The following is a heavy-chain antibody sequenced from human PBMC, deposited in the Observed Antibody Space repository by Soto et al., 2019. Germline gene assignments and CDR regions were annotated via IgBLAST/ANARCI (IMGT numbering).Heavy chain of an antibody. D-gene: IGHD2-21*01. CDR2: IKEDGSDK. Sequence: PGGSLRLSCVASGFTFRSHWMTWIRQAPGKGLERVASIKEDGSDKKYLDAVKGRFTISRDNAKNSMYLHMDSLTVEDTAVYYCARTAKNDWRALDIWGQGTLVTVSS. CDR3: ARTAKNDWRALDI. CDR1: GFTFRSHW. J-gene: IGHJ3*02. V-gene: IGHV3-7*01.